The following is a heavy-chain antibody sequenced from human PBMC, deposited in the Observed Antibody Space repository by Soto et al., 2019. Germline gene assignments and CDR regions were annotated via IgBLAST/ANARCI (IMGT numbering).Heavy chain of an antibody. D-gene: IGHD3-3*01. Sequence: PSETLSLTCAVSGGSISSGGYSWSWIRQPPGKGLEWIGYIYHSGSTYYNPSLKSRVTISVDRSKNQFSLKLSSVTAADTAVYYCARALTYYDFWSGYYHNWFDPWGQGTLVTGSS. CDR2: IYHSGST. V-gene: IGHV4-30-2*01. CDR1: GGSISSGGYS. CDR3: ARALTYYDFWSGYYHNWFDP. J-gene: IGHJ5*02.